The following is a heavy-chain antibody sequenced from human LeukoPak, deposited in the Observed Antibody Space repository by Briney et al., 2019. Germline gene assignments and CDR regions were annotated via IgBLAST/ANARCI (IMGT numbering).Heavy chain of an antibody. D-gene: IGHD3-3*01. CDR3: ASDKVKSSYDFWSGYYTVVIDY. V-gene: IGHV1-18*01. J-gene: IGHJ4*02. CDR1: GYTFTSYG. CDR2: ISAYNGNT. Sequence: ASVKVSCKASGYTFTSYGISWVRQAPGQGLEWMGWISAYNGNTNYAQKFQGRVTITTDESTSTAYMELSSLRSEDTAVYYCASDKVKSSYDFWSGYYTVVIDYWGQGTLVTVSS.